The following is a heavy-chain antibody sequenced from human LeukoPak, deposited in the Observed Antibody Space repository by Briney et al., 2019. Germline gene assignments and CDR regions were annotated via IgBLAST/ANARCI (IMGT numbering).Heavy chain of an antibody. CDR3: ARRGAYSGNDLAWYFDL. D-gene: IGHD5-12*01. Sequence: SETLSLTCTVSGGFISSYYWSWIRQPPGKGLEWIGYIYYSGSTSYNPSLKSRVTMSADTSKNQFSLRLSSVTAADTAVYYCARRGAYSGNDLAWYFDLWGRGTLVAVSS. V-gene: IGHV4-59*08. J-gene: IGHJ2*01. CDR1: GGFISSYY. CDR2: IYYSGST.